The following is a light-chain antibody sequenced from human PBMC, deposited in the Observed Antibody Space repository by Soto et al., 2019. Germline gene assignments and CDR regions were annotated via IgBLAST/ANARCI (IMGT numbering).Light chain of an antibody. Sequence: QSVLTQPPSVSGSPGQSATISCTGTSSDVGSYNRVSWYQQPPGTAPKLMIYEVSNRPSGVPDRFSGSKSGNTASLTISGLQAEDEADYYCSLYTSSSTYVFGTGTKATVL. J-gene: IGLJ1*01. V-gene: IGLV2-18*01. CDR3: SLYTSSSTYV. CDR2: EVS. CDR1: SSDVGSYNR.